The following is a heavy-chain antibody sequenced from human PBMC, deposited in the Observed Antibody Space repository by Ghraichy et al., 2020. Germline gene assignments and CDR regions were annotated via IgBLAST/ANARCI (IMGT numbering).Heavy chain of an antibody. CDR3: GRDQCPSRYGRNPFDY. D-gene: IGHD5-18*01. CDR2: ISWDGTAT. V-gene: IGHV3-43*01. J-gene: IGHJ4*01. Sequence: GGSLRLSCEASGFTLRDYSMHWVRQASGKGLEWISIISWDGTATFYAESVRGRFTISRDDSQNYLYLHLNSLRIEDTAFYFCGRDQCPSRYGRNPFDYSGHGTLVTVSS. CDR1: GFTLRDYS.